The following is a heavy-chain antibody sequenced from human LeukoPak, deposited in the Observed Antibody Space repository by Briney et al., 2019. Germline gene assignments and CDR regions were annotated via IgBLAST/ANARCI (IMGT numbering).Heavy chain of an antibody. J-gene: IGHJ4*02. CDR1: GFTFSDYY. CDR3: ARERNYYDSSFDY. Sequence: GGSLRLSCAASGFTFSDYYMSWIRQAPGKGLEWVSYISSSGSTIYYADSVKGRFTISRDNAKNSLYLQMNSLRAEDTALYYCARERNYYDSSFDYWGQGTLVTVSS. V-gene: IGHV3-11*04. CDR2: ISSSGSTI. D-gene: IGHD3-22*01.